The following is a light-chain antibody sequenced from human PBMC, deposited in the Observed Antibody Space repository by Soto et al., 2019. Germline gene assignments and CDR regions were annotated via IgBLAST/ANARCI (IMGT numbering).Light chain of an antibody. CDR1: QTVSHN. Sequence: EIVMKHSPATLYVPPGERAPLSCRASQTVSHNFAWYQQRPAQAPRLLIYDVSTRATGVRTRFSGSVSGTDFTLTIISLHSEDFAVYYCQQYNDWPQTFGHVSKVDI. V-gene: IGKV3D-15*01. CDR2: DVS. CDR3: QQYNDWPQT. J-gene: IGKJ1*01.